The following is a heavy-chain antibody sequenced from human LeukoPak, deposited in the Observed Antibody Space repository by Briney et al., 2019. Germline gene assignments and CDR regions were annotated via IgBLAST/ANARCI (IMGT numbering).Heavy chain of an antibody. CDR2: INPNSGGT. CDR3: ASLENPDYPTFDY. Sequence: ASVKVSCKASGYTFTGYYMHWVRQAPGQGLEWMGRINPNSGGTNYAQKFQGRVTMTRDTSISTAYLELSRLRSDDTAVYNCASLENPDYPTFDYWGQGTLVTVSS. D-gene: IGHD4-11*01. V-gene: IGHV1-2*06. CDR1: GYTFTGYY. J-gene: IGHJ4*02.